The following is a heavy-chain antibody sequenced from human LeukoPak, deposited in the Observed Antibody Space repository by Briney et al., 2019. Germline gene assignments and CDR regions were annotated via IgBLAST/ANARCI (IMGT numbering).Heavy chain of an antibody. J-gene: IGHJ3*02. D-gene: IGHD3-22*01. CDR1: GGSISSYY. CDR3: ARRPRYYYDSSGYSNDAFDI. CDR2: IYYSGRN. Sequence: SETLSLTCTVSGGSISSYYWSWIRQPPGKGLEWIGYIYYSGRNNYNTSLKSRVTISVDTSKNQFSLKLSSVTAADTAVYYCARRPRYYYDSSGYSNDAFDIWGQGTMVTVSS. V-gene: IGHV4-59*08.